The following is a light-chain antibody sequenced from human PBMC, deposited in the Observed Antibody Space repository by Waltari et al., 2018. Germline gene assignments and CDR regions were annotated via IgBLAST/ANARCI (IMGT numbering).Light chain of an antibody. CDR3: AAWDDNLHGPV. V-gene: IGLV1-44*01. CDR1: SSTIRTNS. J-gene: IGLJ3*02. Sequence: QSVLTQPPSASGTPGPRVTISCSGSSSTIRTNSAHWYHNIPGTAPRLLIYRNEQRPSGVPDRFSGSKSGTSASLAISGLQSEDEANYYCAAWDDNLHGPVFGGGTKLTVL. CDR2: RNE.